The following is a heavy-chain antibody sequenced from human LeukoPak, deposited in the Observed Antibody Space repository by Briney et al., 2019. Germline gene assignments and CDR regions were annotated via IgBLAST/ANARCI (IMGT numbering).Heavy chain of an antibody. CDR1: GFTFSSYW. V-gene: IGHV4-34*01. Sequence: GSLRLSCAASGFTFSSYWMSWIRQPPGKGLEWIGEINHSGSTNYNPSLKSRVTISVDTSKNQFSLKLSSVTAADTAVYYCARGHGYYYGSGIHFDYWGQGTLVTVSS. CDR3: ARGHGYYYGSGIHFDY. CDR2: INHSGST. D-gene: IGHD3-10*01. J-gene: IGHJ4*02.